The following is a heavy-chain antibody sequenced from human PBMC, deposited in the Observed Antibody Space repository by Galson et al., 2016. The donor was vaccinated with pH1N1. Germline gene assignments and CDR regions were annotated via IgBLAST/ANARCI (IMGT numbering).Heavy chain of an antibody. CDR1: GSSINSAVNSAYY. CDR3: ARNTYSGVWWY. V-gene: IGHV4-38-2*01. CDR2: VYHTGST. Sequence: ETLSLICAVSGSSINSAVNSAYYWGWIRQPPGKGLQWVGSVYHTGSTYYNPSLRCRVTISIDTSKNQFSLKLTSVTAADTAEYYCARNTYSGVWWYWGQGALVTVSS. J-gene: IGHJ4*02. D-gene: IGHD2-21*01.